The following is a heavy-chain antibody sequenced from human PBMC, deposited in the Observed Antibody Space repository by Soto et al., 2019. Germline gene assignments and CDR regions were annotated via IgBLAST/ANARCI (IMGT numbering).Heavy chain of an antibody. CDR1: WFSLSTSGVG. Sequence: CPPLENPPQTLTLTWTYSWFSLSTSGVGVGLIRQPPGKALEWLALIYWDDDKRYSPSLKSRLTITKDTSKNQVVLTMTNMDPVDTATYYCAQPRDGGKGVWAFDIWGQGTMVTVSS. CDR2: IYWDDDK. D-gene: IGHD2-15*01. J-gene: IGHJ3*02. CDR3: AQPRDGGKGVWAFDI. V-gene: IGHV2-5*02.